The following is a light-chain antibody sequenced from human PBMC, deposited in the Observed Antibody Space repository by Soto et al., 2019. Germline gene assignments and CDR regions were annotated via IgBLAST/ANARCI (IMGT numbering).Light chain of an antibody. CDR3: QQYYSIPFT. CDR1: RKGLYSSNNKNY. V-gene: IGKV4-1*01. CDR2: WAS. Sequence: DIVMTQSPDSLAVSLGERATFNCKSSRKGLYSSNNKNYLAWYQQKSGQSPKLLIYWASTRASGVPDRFNGSGSGTDFPLTISSLQAEDLANYYCQQYYSIPFTFGPGTKVDI. J-gene: IGKJ3*01.